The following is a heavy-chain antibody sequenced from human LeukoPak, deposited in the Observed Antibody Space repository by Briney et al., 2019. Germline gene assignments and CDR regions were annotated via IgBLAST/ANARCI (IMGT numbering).Heavy chain of an antibody. CDR3: ARPMVRGAYNWFTP. V-gene: IGHV4-30-2*01. CDR1: GGSISSGGYS. D-gene: IGHD3-10*01. Sequence: PSQTLSLTCAVSGGSISSGGYSWSWIRQPPGKGLEWIGYIYHSGSTYYNPSLKSRVTISVDRSKNQFSLKLSSVTAADTAVYYCARPMVRGAYNWFTPGAREPWSPSPQ. CDR2: IYHSGST. J-gene: IGHJ5*02.